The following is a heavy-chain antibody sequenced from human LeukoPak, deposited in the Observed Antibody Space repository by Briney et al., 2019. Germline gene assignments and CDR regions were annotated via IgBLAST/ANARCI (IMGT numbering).Heavy chain of an antibody. CDR1: GFTFSSYW. V-gene: IGHV3-7*01. CDR3: ARDETVRGYYYYMDV. D-gene: IGHD3-10*01. Sequence: GGSLRLSCAASGFTFSSYWMSWVRQAPGKGLEWVANIKQDGSEKYYVDSVKGRFTISRDNAKNSLCLQMNSLRAEDAAVYYCARDETVRGYYYYMDVWGKGTTVTVSS. J-gene: IGHJ6*03. CDR2: IKQDGSEK.